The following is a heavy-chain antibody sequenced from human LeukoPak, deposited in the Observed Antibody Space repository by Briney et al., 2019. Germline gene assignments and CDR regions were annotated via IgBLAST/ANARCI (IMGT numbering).Heavy chain of an antibody. CDR2: INPSGGST. J-gene: IGHJ6*02. Sequence: ASVKVSCKAPGYAFTSDEIHWVRQAPGQGLEWMGIINPSGGSTSYARKFQDRVTMTRDTSTSTVYMELNSLRTEDTAVYYCARRSLCSSGVCCGMDVWGQGTTVTVSS. CDR1: GYAFTSDE. D-gene: IGHD2-8*01. CDR3: ARRSLCSSGVCCGMDV. V-gene: IGHV1-46*01.